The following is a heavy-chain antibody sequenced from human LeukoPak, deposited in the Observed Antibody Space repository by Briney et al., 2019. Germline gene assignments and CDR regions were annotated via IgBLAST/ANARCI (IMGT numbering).Heavy chain of an antibody. J-gene: IGHJ4*02. CDR3: ARKGAYGHWLVRGYDY. CDR2: IYHSGST. V-gene: IGHV4-30-2*01. Sequence: PSQTLSLTCTVSGGSISSGGYYWSWIRQPPGKGLEWIGYIYHSGSTYYNPSLKSRVTISVDRSKNQFSLKLSSVTAADTAVYYCARKGAYGHWLVRGYDYWGQGTLVTVSS. CDR1: GGSISSGGYY. D-gene: IGHD6-19*01.